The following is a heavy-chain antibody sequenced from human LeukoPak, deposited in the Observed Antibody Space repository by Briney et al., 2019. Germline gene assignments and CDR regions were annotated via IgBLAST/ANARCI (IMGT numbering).Heavy chain of an antibody. V-gene: IGHV1-24*01. J-gene: IGHJ4*02. CDR2: FDPEDGET. CDR3: ARAPHYYDSSGYYYGLFDY. CDR1: GYTLTELS. D-gene: IGHD3-22*01. Sequence: GASVKVSCKVSGYTLTELSMHWVRQAPGKGLEWMGGFDPEDGETIYAQKFQGRVTMTEDTSTDTVYMELSSLRSEDTAVYYCARAPHYYDSSGYYYGLFDYWGQGTLVTVSS.